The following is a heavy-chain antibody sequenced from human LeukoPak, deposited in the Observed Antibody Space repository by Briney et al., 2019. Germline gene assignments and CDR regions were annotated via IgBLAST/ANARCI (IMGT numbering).Heavy chain of an antibody. D-gene: IGHD2-2*01. CDR3: VRESPVVFPYWFDP. CDR2: IYSSGST. Sequence: KPSETLSLTCTVSGGSISTYYWSWIRQPAGKGLEWIGRIYSSGSTNYNPSLESRVTMSVDTSQNQFSLKLSSVTAADTAVYYCVRESPVVFPYWFDPWGQETLVTVSS. V-gene: IGHV4-4*07. J-gene: IGHJ5*02. CDR1: GGSISTYY.